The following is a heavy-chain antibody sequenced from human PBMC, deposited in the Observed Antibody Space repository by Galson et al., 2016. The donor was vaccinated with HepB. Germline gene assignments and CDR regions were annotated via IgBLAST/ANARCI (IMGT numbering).Heavy chain of an antibody. CDR2: SRDKAHSYTT. V-gene: IGHV3-72*01. CDR1: GFTFGDHY. CDR3: ARDYYDGSCHYMDY. D-gene: IGHD3-22*01. J-gene: IGHJ4*02. Sequence: SLRLSCAASGFTFGDHYMDWVRQAPGKGLEWVGRSRDKAHSYTTEYAASVKGRFAISRDDSENSLYLQMNSLKTEDTAVYYCARDYYDGSCHYMDYWGRGTLVTVSS.